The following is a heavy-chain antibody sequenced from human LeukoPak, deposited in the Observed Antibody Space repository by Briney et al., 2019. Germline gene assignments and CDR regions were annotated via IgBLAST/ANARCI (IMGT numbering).Heavy chain of an antibody. D-gene: IGHD3-16*02. Sequence: SKTLSLTCAVYGGSFSGYYWSWIRQPPGKGLEWIGEINHSGSTNYNPSLKSRVTISVDTSKNQFSLKLSSVTAADTAVYYCARGLGYVWGSYRYNRGYYFDYWGQGTLVTVSS. J-gene: IGHJ4*02. V-gene: IGHV4-34*01. CDR1: GGSFSGYY. CDR3: ARGLGYVWGSYRYNRGYYFDY. CDR2: INHSGST.